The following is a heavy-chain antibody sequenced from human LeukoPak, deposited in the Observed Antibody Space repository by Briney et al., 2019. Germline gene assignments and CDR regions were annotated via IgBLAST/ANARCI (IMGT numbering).Heavy chain of an antibody. D-gene: IGHD6-6*01. CDR1: GGSISSYY. CDR2: IYTSGST. V-gene: IGHV4-4*07. CDR3: ARDLEGQLANWFDP. J-gene: IGHJ5*02. Sequence: SETLSLTCTVSGGSISSYYWSWIRQPAGKGLEWIGRIYTSGSTNYNHSLKSRVTMSVDTSKNQFSLKLSSVTAADTAVYYCARDLEGQLANWFDPWGQGTLVTVSS.